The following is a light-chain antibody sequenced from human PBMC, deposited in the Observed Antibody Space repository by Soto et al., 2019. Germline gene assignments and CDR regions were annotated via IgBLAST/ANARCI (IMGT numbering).Light chain of an antibody. Sequence: EIVMTQSPATLSVPPGERATLSCRASQSVSSNLAWYQHRPGQAPRLLINGASTRATGIPGRFSGSGSGTEFTLTISSLQSEDIAVYFCLQYNNWPPETWTFGPGTKVDIK. CDR1: QSVSSN. J-gene: IGKJ1*01. V-gene: IGKV3-15*01. CDR3: LQYNNWPPETWT. CDR2: GAS.